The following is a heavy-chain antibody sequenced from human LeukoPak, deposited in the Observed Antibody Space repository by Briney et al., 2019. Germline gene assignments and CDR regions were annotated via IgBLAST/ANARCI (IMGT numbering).Heavy chain of an antibody. D-gene: IGHD4-17*01. CDR3: ARVAGLGYGDYDEYYFDY. CDR2: IYYSGST. CDR1: GGSISSGGYY. J-gene: IGHJ4*02. Sequence: SETLSLTCTVSGGSISSGGYYWSWIRQHPRKGLEWIGYIYYSGSTYYNPSLKSRVTISVDTSKNQFSLKLSSVTAADTAVYYCARVAGLGYGDYDEYYFDYWGQGTLVTVSS. V-gene: IGHV4-31*03.